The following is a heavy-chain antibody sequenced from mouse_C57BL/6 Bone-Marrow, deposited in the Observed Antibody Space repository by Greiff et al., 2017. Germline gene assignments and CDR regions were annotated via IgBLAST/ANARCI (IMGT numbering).Heavy chain of an antibody. CDR1: GYTFTSYW. J-gene: IGHJ3*01. CDR2: IDPSDSYT. V-gene: IGHV1-69*01. Sequence: QVQLQQSGAELVMPGASVKLSCKASGYTFTSYWMHWVKQRPGQGLEWIGAIDPSDSYTNYNQKFKGKSTLTLDKSSSTAYMQLSSLTSEDSAVYYCARGGYYHPWFAYWGQGTLVTVSA. D-gene: IGHD2-3*01. CDR3: ARGGYYHPWFAY.